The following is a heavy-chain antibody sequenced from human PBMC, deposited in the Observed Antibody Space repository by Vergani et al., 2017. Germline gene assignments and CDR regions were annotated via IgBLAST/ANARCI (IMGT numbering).Heavy chain of an antibody. V-gene: IGHV5-51*03. D-gene: IGHD1-26*01. CDR2: IYAGDSDV. CDR3: ARLRTTPGSYHDQ. Sequence: EVQLVQSGAEVKKPGESLKISCQGSGYSITNYWIAWVRQRPGKGLEWMGIIYAGDSDVRYSPSFQGQVTMSADESISTAYLQWSSLKASDTAMYFCARLRTTPGSYHDQWGQGTLITVSS. CDR1: GYSITNYW. J-gene: IGHJ5*02.